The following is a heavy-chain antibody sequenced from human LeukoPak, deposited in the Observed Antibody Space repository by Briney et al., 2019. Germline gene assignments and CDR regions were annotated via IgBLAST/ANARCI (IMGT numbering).Heavy chain of an antibody. CDR2: IYYSGSS. J-gene: IGHJ1*01. V-gene: IGHV4-39*01. D-gene: IGHD3-22*01. CDR1: GGFISSSSYY. Sequence: SETLFLTCSVSGGFISSSSYYWGWIGQPPGKGLEWIGDIYYSGSSYYDPSLKSRVAISIDTSKNQFSLRLSPVTAADSATYYCARRRYYDSTGYLDWGQGTLVTVSS. CDR3: ARRRYYDSTGYLD.